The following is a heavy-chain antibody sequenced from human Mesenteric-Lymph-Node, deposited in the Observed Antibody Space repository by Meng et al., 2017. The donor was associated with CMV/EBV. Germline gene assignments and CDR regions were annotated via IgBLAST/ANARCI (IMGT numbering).Heavy chain of an antibody. V-gene: IGHV3-30*04. J-gene: IGHJ4*02. Sequence: LSCTASGLTFSSYNMHWVRQAPGKGLEWVAVISNDGDNKYYADSVKGRFTISRDNSKNTLSLQMNSLRAKDTAMYYCARDGYGSSFQYWGQGTLVTVSS. CDR1: GLTFSSYN. CDR3: ARDGYGSSFQY. CDR2: ISNDGDNK. D-gene: IGHD6-13*01.